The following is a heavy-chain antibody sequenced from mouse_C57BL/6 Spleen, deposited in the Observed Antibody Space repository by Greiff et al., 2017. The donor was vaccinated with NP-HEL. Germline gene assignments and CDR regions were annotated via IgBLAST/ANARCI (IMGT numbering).Heavy chain of an antibody. CDR3: ARWGFYDPAWFAY. CDR1: GYAFSSSW. CDR2: IYPGDGDT. Sequence: VKLMESGPELVKPGASVKISCKASGYAFSSSWMNWVKQRPGKGLEWIGRIYPGDGDTNYNGKFKGKATLTADKSSSTAYMQLSSLTSEDSAVYFCARWGFYDPAWFAYWGQGTLVTVSA. D-gene: IGHD2-3*01. J-gene: IGHJ3*01. V-gene: IGHV1-82*01.